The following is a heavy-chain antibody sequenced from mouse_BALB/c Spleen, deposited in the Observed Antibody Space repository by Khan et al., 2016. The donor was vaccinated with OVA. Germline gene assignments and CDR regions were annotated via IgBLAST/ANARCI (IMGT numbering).Heavy chain of an antibody. J-gene: IGHJ2*01. CDR1: GYSITTDYA. CDR3: ARSYGGDFDY. CDR2: ISYSGNT. D-gene: IGHD1-1*02. V-gene: IGHV3-2*02. Sequence: VQLQQSGPGLVKPSQSLSLTCTVTGYSITTDYAWNWIRQFPGSKLEWMGHISYSGNTKYNPSLKSRISITRDKSKNQFFLQLKSVTTEDTTRYSCARSYGGDFDYWGQGTTLTVSS.